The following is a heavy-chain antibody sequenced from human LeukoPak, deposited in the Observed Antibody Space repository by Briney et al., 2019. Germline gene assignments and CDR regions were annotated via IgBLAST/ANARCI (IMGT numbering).Heavy chain of an antibody. Sequence: SETLSLTCTVSGGSISNYYWSWIRQPPGKGLEWISYIYYRGSTNYNPSIKSRVTISVDTSKNQLSLKLTSVTAADTAVYYCARDHDSSGYYYVGGWLDPWGQGTLVTVSS. CDR1: GGSISNYY. J-gene: IGHJ5*02. V-gene: IGHV4-59*01. CDR3: ARDHDSSGYYYVGGWLDP. D-gene: IGHD3-22*01. CDR2: IYYRGST.